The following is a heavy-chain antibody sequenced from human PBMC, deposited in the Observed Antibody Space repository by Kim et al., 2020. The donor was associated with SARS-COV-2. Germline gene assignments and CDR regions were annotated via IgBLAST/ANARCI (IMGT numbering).Heavy chain of an antibody. CDR2: ISSNGGST. CDR1: GFTFSSYA. Sequence: GGSLRFSCSASGFTFSSYAMHWVRQAPGKGLEYVSAISSNGGSTYYADSVKGRFTISRDNSKNTLYLQMSSLRAEDTAVYYCVKDRGIVVVTATTGQDYWGQGTLVTVSS. J-gene: IGHJ4*02. V-gene: IGHV3-64D*09. D-gene: IGHD2-21*02. CDR3: VKDRGIVVVTATTGQDY.